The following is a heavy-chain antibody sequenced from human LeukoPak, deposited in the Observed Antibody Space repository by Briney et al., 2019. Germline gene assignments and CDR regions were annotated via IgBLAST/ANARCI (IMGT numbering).Heavy chain of an antibody. Sequence: GGSLRLSCAAPGFTFSNYAMNWVRQAPGKGLEWVSAISGRGATTYYADSVKGRFTISRDKSKNTLYLQMNSLRAEDTAVYYCVEDRSSEYHYKYMDVWGKGTTVTVS. D-gene: IGHD2-2*01. CDR1: GFTFSNYA. CDR3: VEDRSSEYHYKYMDV. J-gene: IGHJ6*03. CDR2: ISGRGATT. V-gene: IGHV3-23*01.